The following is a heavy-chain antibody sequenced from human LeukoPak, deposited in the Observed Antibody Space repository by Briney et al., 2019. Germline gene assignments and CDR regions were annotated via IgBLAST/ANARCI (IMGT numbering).Heavy chain of an antibody. Sequence: GGSLRPSCAASGFTFDDYAMHWVRQAPGKGLEWVSGISWNSGSIGYADSVKGRFTISRDNAKNSLYLQMNSLRAEDTALYYCAKVGYGGNSEFDYWGQGTLVTVSS. D-gene: IGHD4-23*01. V-gene: IGHV3-9*01. J-gene: IGHJ4*02. CDR1: GFTFDDYA. CDR3: AKVGYGGNSEFDY. CDR2: ISWNSGSI.